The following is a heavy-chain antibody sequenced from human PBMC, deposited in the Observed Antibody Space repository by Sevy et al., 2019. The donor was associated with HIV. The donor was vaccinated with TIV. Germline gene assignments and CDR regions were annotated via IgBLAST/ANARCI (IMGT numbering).Heavy chain of an antibody. J-gene: IGHJ4*02. Sequence: ASVKVSCKVSGSTLSQLSMHWVRQAPGKGLEWMGSFDPEDGETIYAQKFHGRLTMTEDTSTDTAYMELSSLRSEDTAVYYCATTKDYYDSSGYPFDYWGQGTLVTVSS. CDR1: GSTLSQLS. CDR2: FDPEDGET. V-gene: IGHV1-24*01. D-gene: IGHD3-22*01. CDR3: ATTKDYYDSSGYPFDY.